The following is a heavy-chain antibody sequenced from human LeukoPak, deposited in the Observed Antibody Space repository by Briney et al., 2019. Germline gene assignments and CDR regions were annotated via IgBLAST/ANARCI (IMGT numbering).Heavy chain of an antibody. J-gene: IGHJ4*02. CDR3: AKEMGYSYGDFDY. D-gene: IGHD5-18*01. CDR1: GFTFSSYG. V-gene: IGHV3-30*18. Sequence: GGSLRLSCAASGFTFSSYGMHWVRQAPGKGLEWVGVISYDGSNKYYADSVKGRFTISRDNSKNTLYLQMNSLRAEDTAVYYCAKEMGYSYGDFDYWGQGTLVTVSS. CDR2: ISYDGSNK.